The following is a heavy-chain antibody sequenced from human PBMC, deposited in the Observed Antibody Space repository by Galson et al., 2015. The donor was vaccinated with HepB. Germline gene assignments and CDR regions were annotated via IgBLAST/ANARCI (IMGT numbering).Heavy chain of an antibody. Sequence: SVKVSCKASGYTFTNYYMHWVRQAPGQGLERMGTINPSGGSISYAQKFQGRVTMTRDTSTSTVYMELSSLRSEDTAVYYCARSGYDASGRTLGFDYWGQGTLVTVSS. CDR1: GYTFTNYY. CDR3: ARSGYDASGRTLGFDY. J-gene: IGHJ4*02. V-gene: IGHV1-46*01. D-gene: IGHD5-12*01. CDR2: INPSGGSI.